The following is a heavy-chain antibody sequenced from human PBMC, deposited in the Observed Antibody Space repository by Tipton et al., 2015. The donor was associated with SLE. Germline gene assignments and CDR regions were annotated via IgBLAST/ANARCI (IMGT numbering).Heavy chain of an antibody. CDR3: ARGPGIGSSGWDGAFDH. J-gene: IGHJ4*02. Sequence: TLSLTCAVSGGSISSSNWWSWVRQPPGKGLEWIGEIYHSGSTNYNPSLKSRLPISVDKSKNQFSLKVTSVTAADTAVYYCARGPGIGSSGWDGAFDHWGQGTLVTVSS. CDR1: GGSISSSNW. CDR2: IYHSGST. V-gene: IGHV4-4*02. D-gene: IGHD6-19*01.